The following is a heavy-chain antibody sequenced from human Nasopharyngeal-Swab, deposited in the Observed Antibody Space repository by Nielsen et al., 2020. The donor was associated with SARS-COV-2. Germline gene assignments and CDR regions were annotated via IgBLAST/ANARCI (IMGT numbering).Heavy chain of an antibody. CDR2: ISSSGSTI. CDR1: GFTFSDYY. CDR3: ARGRVVVAAMDFDI. D-gene: IGHD2-15*01. Sequence: GGSLRLSCAASGFTFSDYYMSWIRQVPGKGLEWVSYISSSGSTIYYADSVKGRFTISRDNAKNSLYLQMNSLRAEDTAVYYCARGRVVVAAMDFDIWGQGTMVTVSS. J-gene: IGHJ3*02. V-gene: IGHV3-11*01.